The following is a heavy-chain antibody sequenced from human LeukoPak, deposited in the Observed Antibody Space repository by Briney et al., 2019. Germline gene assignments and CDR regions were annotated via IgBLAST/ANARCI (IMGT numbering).Heavy chain of an antibody. D-gene: IGHD6-13*01. V-gene: IGHV3-23*01. CDR1: GLTFNSYW. J-gene: IGHJ4*02. Sequence: GGSLRLSCAASGLTFNSYWMHWVRQVAGKGLGWVSAISGSGGSTYYADSVKGRFTISRDNSKNTLYLQMNSLRAEDTAVYYCAKVARSWYTMFDYWGQGTLVTVSS. CDR2: ISGSGGST. CDR3: AKVARSWYTMFDY.